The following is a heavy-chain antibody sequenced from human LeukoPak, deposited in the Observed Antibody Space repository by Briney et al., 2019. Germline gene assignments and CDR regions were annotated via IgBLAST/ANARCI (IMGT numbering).Heavy chain of an antibody. D-gene: IGHD3-3*01. CDR3: ARIYFWSGYFDY. Sequence: SETLSLTCTVSGYSISSGYYWGWIRQPPGKGLEWIGSIYHSGSTYYNPSLKSRVTISVDTSKNQFSLKLSSVTAADTAVYYCARIYFWSGYFDYWGQGTLVTVSS. CDR1: GYSISSGYY. J-gene: IGHJ4*02. V-gene: IGHV4-38-2*02. CDR2: IYHSGST.